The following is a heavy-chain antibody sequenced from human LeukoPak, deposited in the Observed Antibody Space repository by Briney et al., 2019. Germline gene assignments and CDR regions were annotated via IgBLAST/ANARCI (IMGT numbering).Heavy chain of an antibody. J-gene: IGHJ6*04. V-gene: IGHV3-48*03. CDR2: ISSSGSTI. Sequence: GGSLRLSCAASGFTFSSYEMNWVRQAPGKGLEGVSYISSSGSTIYYADSVKGGFTISRDNAKNSLYLQMNSLRAEDTAVYYCAELGITMIGGVWGKGTTVTISS. CDR1: GFTFSSYE. CDR3: AELGITMIGGV. D-gene: IGHD3-10*02.